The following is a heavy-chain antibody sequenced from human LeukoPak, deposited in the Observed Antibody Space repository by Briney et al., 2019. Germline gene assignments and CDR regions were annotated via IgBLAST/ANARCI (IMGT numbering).Heavy chain of an antibody. J-gene: IGHJ6*03. V-gene: IGHV3-7*01. CDR1: GLTFNTYA. CDR2: IKQDGSEK. D-gene: IGHD3-10*01. Sequence: GGSLRLSCAASGLTFNTYAMNWVRQAPGKGLEWVANIKQDGSEKYYVDSVKGRFTISRDNAKNSLYLQMNSLRAEDTAVYYCARGIVSTGRVNYYYYYYMDVWGKGTTVTVSS. CDR3: ARGIVSTGRVNYYYYYYMDV.